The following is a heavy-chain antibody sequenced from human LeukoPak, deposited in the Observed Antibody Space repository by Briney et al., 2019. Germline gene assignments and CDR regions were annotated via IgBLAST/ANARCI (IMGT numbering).Heavy chain of an antibody. CDR2: IKQDGSEK. CDR3: ARRNSRYCSGGSCYNFDY. CDR1: GFTFSSYW. D-gene: IGHD2-15*01. J-gene: IGHJ4*02. Sequence: GGSLRLSCAAAGFTFSSYWMSWVRQAPGKGLEWVANIKQDGSEKYYVDSVKGRFTISRDNAKNSLYLQMNSLRAEDTAVYYCARRNSRYCSGGSCYNFDYWGQGTLVTVSS. V-gene: IGHV3-7*01.